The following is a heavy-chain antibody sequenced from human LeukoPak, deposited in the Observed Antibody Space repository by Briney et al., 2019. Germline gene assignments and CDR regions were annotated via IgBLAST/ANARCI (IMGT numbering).Heavy chain of an antibody. CDR2: IYYSGST. V-gene: IGHV4-59*08. J-gene: IGHJ4*02. D-gene: IGHD2-2*01. CDR3: ARMSPAAADYYFDY. CDR1: GGSFSGYY. Sequence: SETLSLTCAVYGGSFSGYYWSWIRQPPGKGLEWIGYIYYSGSTNYNPSLKSRVTISVDTSKNQFSLKLSSVTAADTAVYYCARMSPAAADYYFDYWGQGTLVTVSS.